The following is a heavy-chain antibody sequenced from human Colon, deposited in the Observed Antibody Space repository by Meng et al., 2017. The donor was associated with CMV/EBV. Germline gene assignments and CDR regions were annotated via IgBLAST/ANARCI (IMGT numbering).Heavy chain of an antibody. CDR2: VYPGDSDT. CDR1: GYGFTTYW. Sequence: GESLKISCKASGYGFTTYWIAWVRQMPGKGLEWMGIVYPGDSDTRYSPSFRGQVTISADKFARTVYLEWSRLRASDTALYFCARQVGFFADGTFDVWGQGTEVTVSS. CDR3: ARQVGFFADGTFDV. J-gene: IGHJ3*01. V-gene: IGHV5-51*01. D-gene: IGHD1-26*01.